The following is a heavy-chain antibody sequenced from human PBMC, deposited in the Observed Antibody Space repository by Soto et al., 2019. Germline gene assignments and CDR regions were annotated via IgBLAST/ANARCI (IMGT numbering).Heavy chain of an antibody. V-gene: IGHV3-30-3*01. CDR2: ISYDGSNK. J-gene: IGHJ4*02. D-gene: IGHD3-22*01. CDR1: GFTFSSYA. Sequence: QVQLVESGGGVVQPGRSLRLSCAASGFTFSSYAMHWVRQAPGKGLEWLAVISYDGSNKYYADSVKGRFTISRDNSKNTLYLQMNSLRAEDTAVYYCARDGYYYDSSGPCFDYWGQGTLVTVSS. CDR3: ARDGYYYDSSGPCFDY.